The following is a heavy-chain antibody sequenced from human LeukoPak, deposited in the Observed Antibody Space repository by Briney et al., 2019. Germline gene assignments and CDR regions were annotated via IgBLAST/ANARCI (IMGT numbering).Heavy chain of an antibody. CDR1: AGSISNYY. J-gene: IGHJ4*02. V-gene: IGHV4-59*01. D-gene: IGHD6-19*01. CDR2: IYNSGST. Sequence: SETLSLTCTVSAGSISNYYWTWLRQPPGKGLECIGYIYNSGSTNYNTSLKSRVAISMDTSKNQFSLKLSSVTAADTAVYYCAAEFSNEQWLDWDYWGQGTLVTVSS. CDR3: AAEFSNEQWLDWDY.